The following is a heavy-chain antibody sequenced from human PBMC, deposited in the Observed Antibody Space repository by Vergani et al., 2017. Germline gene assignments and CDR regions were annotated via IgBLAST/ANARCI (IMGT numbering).Heavy chain of an antibody. CDR2: ISGSGSGT. CDR1: GFTFSSYA. D-gene: IGHD3-3*02. CDR3: VSGSDYYYIDV. V-gene: IGHV3-23*01. J-gene: IGHJ6*03. Sequence: EVQLLESGGGLVQPGGSLRLSCAASGFTFSSYAMSWVRQAPGKGLEWVSAISGSGSGTYYADSVKGRFTISRDNSKNTLYLQMNSLRAEDTAVYYCVSGSDYYYIDVGGGGTTVTVSS.